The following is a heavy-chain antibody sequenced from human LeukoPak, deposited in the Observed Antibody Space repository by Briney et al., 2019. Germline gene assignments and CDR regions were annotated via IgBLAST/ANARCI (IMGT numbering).Heavy chain of an antibody. J-gene: IGHJ4*02. CDR2: IYYSGST. V-gene: IGHV4-59*01. CDR1: GGSISSYY. Sequence: PSETLSLTCTVSGGSISSYYWSWIRQPPGKGLEWIGYIYYSGSTNYNPSLKSRVTISVDTSKNQFSLKLSSVTAADTAVYYCASLPTPKPYYFDYWGQGTLVTVSS. D-gene: IGHD4-11*01. CDR3: ASLPTPKPYYFDY.